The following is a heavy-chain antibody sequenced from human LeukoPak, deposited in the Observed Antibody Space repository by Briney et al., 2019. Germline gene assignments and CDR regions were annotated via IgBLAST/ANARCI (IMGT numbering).Heavy chain of an antibody. V-gene: IGHV3-30*03. Sequence: GGSLRLSCAASGFTFSSYGMHWVRQAPGKGLEWVAVISYDGSNKYYADSVKGRFTISRDNSKNTLYLQMNSLRAEDTAVYYCARAPRGPGSPPFYYYGMDVWGQGTTVTVSS. J-gene: IGHJ6*02. CDR3: ARAPRGPGSPPFYYYGMDV. CDR2: ISYDGSNK. CDR1: GFTFSSYG.